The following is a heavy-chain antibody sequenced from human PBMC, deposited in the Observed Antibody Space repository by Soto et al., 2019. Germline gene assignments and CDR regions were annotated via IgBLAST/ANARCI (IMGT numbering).Heavy chain of an antibody. CDR3: ARTLDYDYGDLTEDY. V-gene: IGHV3-74*01. D-gene: IGHD4-17*01. CDR2: ITTDGSTT. CDR1: GFTFSSYI. J-gene: IGHJ4*02. Sequence: GGSLRLSCAASGFTFSSYIMHWVRQTPGKGLVWVSRITTDGSTTTYADSVRGRFTISRDNAKNTLYLQMNSLSAEDTAVYYCARTLDYDYGDLTEDYWGQGTLVTVSS.